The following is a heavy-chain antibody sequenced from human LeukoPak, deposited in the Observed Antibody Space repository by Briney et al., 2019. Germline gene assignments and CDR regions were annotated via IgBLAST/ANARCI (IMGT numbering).Heavy chain of an antibody. CDR2: IFYSGST. D-gene: IGHD3-10*01. V-gene: IGHV4-59*01. CDR3: VGEKSFFGEAI. Sequence: SETLSLTCTVSGGSISSYYWSWIRQPPGKALEWIGNIFYSGSTYYSPSLKSRVAISVDTSKNQFSLKVNSVTAADTAVYFCVGEKSFFGEAIWSQGTMVTVSS. CDR1: GGSISSYY. J-gene: IGHJ3*02.